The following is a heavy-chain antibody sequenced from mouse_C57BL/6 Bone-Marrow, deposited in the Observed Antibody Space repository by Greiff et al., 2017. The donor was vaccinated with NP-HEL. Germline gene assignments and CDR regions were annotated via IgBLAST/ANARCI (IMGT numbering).Heavy chain of an antibody. Sequence: VQLQQPGAELVKPGASVKLSCKASGYTFTSYWMHWVKQRPGQGLEWIGMIHPNSGSTNYNEKFKSKATLTVDKSSSTAYMQLSSLTSEDSAVYYCARERLYYGRSPYWYFDVWGTGTTVTVSS. CDR3: ARERLYYGRSPYWYFDV. V-gene: IGHV1-64*01. CDR1: GYTFTSYW. J-gene: IGHJ1*03. D-gene: IGHD1-1*01. CDR2: IHPNSGST.